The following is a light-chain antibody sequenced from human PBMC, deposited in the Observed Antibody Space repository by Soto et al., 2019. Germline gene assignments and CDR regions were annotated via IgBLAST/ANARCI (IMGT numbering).Light chain of an antibody. CDR3: QQYNSYSPYT. Sequence: DIQMTQSPSTLSASVGDRVTITCRASQGISSWLAWYQQKPGKAPKLLIYDASSLESGVPSRFSGSGSGTEFSLTISSLQPDDFATYSCQQYNSYSPYTFGQGTKLEIK. V-gene: IGKV1-5*01. CDR2: DAS. CDR1: QGISSW. J-gene: IGKJ2*01.